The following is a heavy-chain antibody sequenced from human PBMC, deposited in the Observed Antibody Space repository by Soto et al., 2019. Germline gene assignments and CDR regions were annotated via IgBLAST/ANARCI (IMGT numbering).Heavy chain of an antibody. J-gene: IGHJ4*02. CDR2: IHPSGGST. D-gene: IGHD3-9*01. V-gene: IGHV3-23*01. CDR3: AKDPSTGYPDC. CDR1: GFMFSSYG. Sequence: GGSLRLACAAAGFMFSSYGMSWVRQAPGKGLQWVATIHPSGGSTHYAESVRGRFTISRDNSRDTLYLQMNSLRAEATAVYYCAKDPSTGYPDCWGQGALVTVSS.